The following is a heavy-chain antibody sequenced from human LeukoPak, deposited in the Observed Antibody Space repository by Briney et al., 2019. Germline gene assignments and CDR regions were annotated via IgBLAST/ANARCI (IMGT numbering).Heavy chain of an antibody. D-gene: IGHD2-2*01. CDR1: GGTFSSYT. V-gene: IGHV1-69*02. Sequence: ASVKVSCKASGGTFSSYTISWVRQAPGQGLEWMGRIIPILGIANYAQKFQGRVTTTADKSTSTAYMELSSLRSEDTAVYYCARALKVCSSTSCDDYWGQGTLVTVSS. J-gene: IGHJ4*02. CDR3: ARALKVCSSTSCDDY. CDR2: IIPILGIA.